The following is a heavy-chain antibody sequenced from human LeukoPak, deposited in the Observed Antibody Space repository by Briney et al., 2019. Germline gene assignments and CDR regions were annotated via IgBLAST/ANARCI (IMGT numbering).Heavy chain of an antibody. Sequence: GGSLRLSCAASGFTFSSYGMHWVRQAPGKGLEWVAFIRYDGSNKYYADSVKGRFTISRDNSKNTLYLQMNSLRAEDTAVYYCAKGAHMITFGGVIVDFDYWGQGTLVTVSS. V-gene: IGHV3-30*02. D-gene: IGHD3-16*02. J-gene: IGHJ4*02. CDR2: IRYDGSNK. CDR1: GFTFSSYG. CDR3: AKGAHMITFGGVIVDFDY.